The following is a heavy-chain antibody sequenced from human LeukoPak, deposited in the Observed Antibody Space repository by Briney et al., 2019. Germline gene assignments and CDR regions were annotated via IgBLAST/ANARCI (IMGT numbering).Heavy chain of an antibody. CDR1: GFTFSSYG. CDR2: IRYDGSKK. D-gene: IGHD3-10*01. J-gene: IGHJ4*02. V-gene: IGHV3-30*02. Sequence: GGSLRLSCGASGFTFSSYGTHWVRQAPGKGLEWVAFIRYDGSKKYYGDSVKGRFTISRDNSRNTLYLQMNSLRGEDTAVYYCGEGMDYWGQGTLVTVSS. CDR3: GEGMDY.